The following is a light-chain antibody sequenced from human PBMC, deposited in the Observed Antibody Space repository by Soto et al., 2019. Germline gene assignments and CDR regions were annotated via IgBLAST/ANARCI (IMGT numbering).Light chain of an antibody. V-gene: IGKV1-39*01. CDR3: QQSFSTPQM. Sequence: DIQMTQSPSSLSASVGDKVTITCRASQSISFYLNWYQQKPGEAPKLLIYTTSRFHSGVPSRFSGSGSETDFTLTISSLQPEDFATYYCQQSFSTPQMFGQGTKVDIK. CDR1: QSISFY. CDR2: TTS. J-gene: IGKJ1*01.